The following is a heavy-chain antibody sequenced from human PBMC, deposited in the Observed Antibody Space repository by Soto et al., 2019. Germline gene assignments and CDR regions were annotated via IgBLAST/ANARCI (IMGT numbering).Heavy chain of an antibody. J-gene: IGHJ5*02. V-gene: IGHV4-30-2*01. CDR2: IYDSGST. D-gene: IGHD2-8*01. Sequence: QLQLQESGSGLVKPSQTLSLTCAGSGGSISSGGYSWSWIRQPPGKGLEWIGYIYDSGSTYYNPSLKSRVTVSVDRSKDQFPLKLSSVTAADTAVYYCDRWWMYAPRVDPRGQGTLVTVST. CDR3: DRWWMYAPRVDP. CDR1: GGSISSGGYS.